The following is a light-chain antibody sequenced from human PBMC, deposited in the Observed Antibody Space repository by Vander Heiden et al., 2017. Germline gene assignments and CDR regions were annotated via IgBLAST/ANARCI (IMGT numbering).Light chain of an antibody. J-gene: IGLJ2*01. Sequence: QSVLTQQPSVSEAPRQRVSISCSGSSSNVGNNAVNWYQQLPGKAPKLLIYYDDLLPSGVSDRFSGSKSGTSASLAISGLQSEDEADYYCAAWDDSLNAVVFGGGTKLTVL. V-gene: IGLV1-36*01. CDR2: YDD. CDR3: AAWDDSLNAVV. CDR1: SSNVGNNA.